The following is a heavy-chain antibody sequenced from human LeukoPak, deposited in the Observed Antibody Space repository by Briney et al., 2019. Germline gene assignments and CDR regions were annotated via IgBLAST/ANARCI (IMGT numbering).Heavy chain of an antibody. V-gene: IGHV3-21*01. Sequence: GGSLRLSCAASGFTFSSYSMNWVRQAPGKGLEWVSSVSSSSSYIYYADSVKGRFTISRDNAKNSLYLQMNSLRAEDTAVYYCARKKNYYGSGSYSLLDYWGQGTLVTVSS. D-gene: IGHD3-10*01. CDR3: ARKKNYYGSGSYSLLDY. CDR1: GFTFSSYS. J-gene: IGHJ4*02. CDR2: VSSSSSYI.